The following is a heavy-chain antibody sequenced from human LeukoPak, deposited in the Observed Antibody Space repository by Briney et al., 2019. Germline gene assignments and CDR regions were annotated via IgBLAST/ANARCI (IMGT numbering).Heavy chain of an antibody. CDR1: GFTFDDYA. Sequence: GRSLRLSCAASGFTFDDYAMHWVRQAPGKGLEWVSGISWNSVTIVYAVSVEGRFTISRDNAENSLYLQMNSLRAEDMALYYCAKDEFVASDFTGAFDIWGQGTMVTVSS. CDR3: AKDEFVASDFTGAFDI. D-gene: IGHD2-8*02. CDR2: ISWNSVTI. J-gene: IGHJ3*02. V-gene: IGHV3-9*03.